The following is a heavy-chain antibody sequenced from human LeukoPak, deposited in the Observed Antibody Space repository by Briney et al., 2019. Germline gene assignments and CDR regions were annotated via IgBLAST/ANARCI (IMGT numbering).Heavy chain of an antibody. D-gene: IGHD1-1*01. CDR2: IRSKGNNYST. J-gene: IGHJ4*02. Sequence: PGGSLRLSCSASGFDFSGRAVHWVRQPPGKGLEWVGRIRSKGNNYSTAFGASVKGRFTISRDDSENTASLHMSSLQTEDTAIYYCTCSNWYNPHEFWGQGTLVIVSS. V-gene: IGHV3-73*01. CDR1: GFDFSGRA. CDR3: TCSNWYNPHEF.